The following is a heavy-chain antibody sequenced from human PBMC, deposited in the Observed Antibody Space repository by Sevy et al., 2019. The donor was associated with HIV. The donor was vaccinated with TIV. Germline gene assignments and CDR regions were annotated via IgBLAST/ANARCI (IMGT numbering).Heavy chain of an antibody. V-gene: IGHV3-11*06. J-gene: IGHJ4*02. CDR1: GFTFSDYY. Sequence: GGSLRLSCAASGFTFSDYYMSWIRQAPGKGLEWVSYISSSSSYTNYADSVKGRFTISRDNAKNSLYLQMNSLRAEDTAVYYCARRNYDYGEYDFDYWGQGTLVTVSS. CDR3: ARRNYDYGEYDFDY. D-gene: IGHD3-16*01. CDR2: ISSSSSYT.